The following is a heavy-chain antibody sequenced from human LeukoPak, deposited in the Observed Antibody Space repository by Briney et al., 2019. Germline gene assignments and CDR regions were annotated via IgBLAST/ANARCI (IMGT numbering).Heavy chain of an antibody. CDR1: GYTFTGYY. J-gene: IGHJ6*02. CDR3: AREGVSSGWNEDYYGMDV. D-gene: IGHD6-19*01. Sequence: GASVKVSCKASGYTFTGYYMHWVRQAPGQGLEWMGWINPNSGGTNYAQKFQGWVTMTRDTSISTAYMELSRLRSDDTAVYYCAREGVSSGWNEDYYGMDVWGQGTTVTVSS. CDR2: INPNSGGT. V-gene: IGHV1-2*04.